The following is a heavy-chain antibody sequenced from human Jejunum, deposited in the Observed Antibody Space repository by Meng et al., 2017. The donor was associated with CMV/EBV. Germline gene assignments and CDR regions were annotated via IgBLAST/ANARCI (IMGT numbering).Heavy chain of an antibody. CDR2: VYHSGST. D-gene: IGHD2-2*01. CDR3: ARGGHCSDTTCYAFDY. Sequence: YGGSFSPYYGSWIRQPPGKGLEWIGEVYHSGSTDYNPSLKSRVTISVDTSKNQFSLKLTSVTAADTAVYYCARGGHCSDTTCYAFDYWGQGTLVTVSS. J-gene: IGHJ4*02. V-gene: IGHV4-34*01. CDR1: GGSFSPYY.